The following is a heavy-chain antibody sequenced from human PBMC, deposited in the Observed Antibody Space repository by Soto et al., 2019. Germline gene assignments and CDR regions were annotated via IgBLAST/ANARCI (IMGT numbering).Heavy chain of an antibody. Sequence: SETLSLTCTVSGGSISSSSYYWGWIRQPPGKGLEWIGSIYYSGSTYYNPSLKRRVTISVDTSKNQFSLKLSSVTAADTAVYYWASHRGVVIYWYFDLWGRGTLVTVSS. J-gene: IGHJ2*01. D-gene: IGHD3-22*01. CDR3: ASHRGVVIYWYFDL. V-gene: IGHV4-39*01. CDR2: IYYSGST. CDR1: GGSISSSSYY.